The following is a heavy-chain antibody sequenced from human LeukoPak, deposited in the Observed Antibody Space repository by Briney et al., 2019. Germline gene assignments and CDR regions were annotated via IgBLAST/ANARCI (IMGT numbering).Heavy chain of an antibody. D-gene: IGHD1-1*01. V-gene: IGHV4-59*01. CDR3: ARDPLSTNDFDI. Sequence: SETLSLTCTVSGGSISNSYWNWIRQSPGKGLEWIGYINYSGSTNYNPSLKSRVTISVDTSKKQFSLKLSSVTAADTAVYLCARDPLSTNDFDIWGQGTMVTVSS. J-gene: IGHJ3*02. CDR2: INYSGST. CDR1: GGSISNSY.